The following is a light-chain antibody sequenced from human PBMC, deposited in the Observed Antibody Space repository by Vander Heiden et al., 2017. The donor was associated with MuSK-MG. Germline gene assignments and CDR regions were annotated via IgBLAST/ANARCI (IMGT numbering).Light chain of an antibody. Sequence: DIQMTQSPSTLSASVGDRVTITCRASQSISSWLAWYQQKPGKAPKLLIYDVSSLESGVLSRSSASGPGTEFTLTISSLQLDDFATYYCQQDYSYSRTFGHGTKVDIK. CDR3: QQDYSYSRT. J-gene: IGKJ3*01. CDR2: DVS. V-gene: IGKV1-5*01. CDR1: QSISSW.